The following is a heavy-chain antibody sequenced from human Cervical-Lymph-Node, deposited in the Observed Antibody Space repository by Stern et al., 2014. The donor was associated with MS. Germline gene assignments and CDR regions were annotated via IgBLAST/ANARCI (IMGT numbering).Heavy chain of an antibody. D-gene: IGHD3-3*01. CDR1: GGTFTSYS. J-gene: IGHJ4*02. Sequence: QVQLVQSGPEVKEPGSSMTVSCKVSGGTFTSYSFSWVRQAPGQGLLLMRRIIPQPGLAMVAPKFQGSVTITPDNSTNTAFMEMTSLTSEDTAVYYCAREDFWNGGHFDNWGQGTLVTVSS. CDR2: IIPQPGLA. V-gene: IGHV1-69*04. CDR3: AREDFWNGGHFDN.